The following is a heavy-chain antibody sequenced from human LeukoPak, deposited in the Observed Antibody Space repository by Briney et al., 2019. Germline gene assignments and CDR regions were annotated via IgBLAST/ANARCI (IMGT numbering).Heavy chain of an antibody. V-gene: IGHV4-34*01. CDR1: GGSFSGYY. J-gene: IGHJ4*02. CDR3: ARWAPQAPPSDY. CDR2: INHSGST. Sequence: SETLSLTCAVYGGSFSGYYWSWIRQPPGKWLEWIGEINHSGSTNYNPSLKSRVTISVDTSKNQFSLKLSSVTAADTAVYYCARWAPQAPPSDYWGQGTLVTVSS.